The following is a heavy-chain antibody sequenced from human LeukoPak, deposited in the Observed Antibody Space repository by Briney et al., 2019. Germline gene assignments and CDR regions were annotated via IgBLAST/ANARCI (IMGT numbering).Heavy chain of an antibody. V-gene: IGHV4-59*01. D-gene: IGHD3-10*01. Sequence: SETLSLTCTVSGGSISSYYWSWIRQPPGKGLEWIGYIYYSGSTNYNPSLKSRVTISVGTSKNQFSLKLSSVTAADTAVYYCARVVTMVRGVIITYNWFDPWGQGTLVTVSS. CDR3: ARVVTMVRGVIITYNWFDP. J-gene: IGHJ5*02. CDR2: IYYSGST. CDR1: GGSISSYY.